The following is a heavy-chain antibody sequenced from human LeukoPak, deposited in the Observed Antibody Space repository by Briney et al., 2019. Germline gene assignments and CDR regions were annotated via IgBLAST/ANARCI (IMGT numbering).Heavy chain of an antibody. CDR2: INHSGST. CDR3: ARRSRIWFGELLYPTLFDY. J-gene: IGHJ4*02. D-gene: IGHD3-10*01. V-gene: IGHV4-34*01. CDR1: GGSFSGYY. Sequence: SETLSLTCAVYGGSFSGYYWSWIRQPPGKGLEWIGEINHSGSTNYNPSLKSRVTISVDTSKNQFSLKLSSVAAADTAVYYCARRSRIWFGELLYPTLFDYWGQGTLVTVSS.